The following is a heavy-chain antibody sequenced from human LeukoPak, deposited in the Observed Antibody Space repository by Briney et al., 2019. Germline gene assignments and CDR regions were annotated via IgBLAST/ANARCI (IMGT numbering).Heavy chain of an antibody. D-gene: IGHD2-2*01. V-gene: IGHV3-33*06. CDR3: AKGGTSYYMDV. Sequence: GGSLRLSCAASEFTFSSYGMHWVRQAPGKGLEWVAVIWYDGSNKYYADSVKGRFTISRDNSKNTLYLQMNSLRAEDTAVYYCAKGGTSYYMDVWGKGTTVTVSS. CDR1: EFTFSSYG. J-gene: IGHJ6*03. CDR2: IWYDGSNK.